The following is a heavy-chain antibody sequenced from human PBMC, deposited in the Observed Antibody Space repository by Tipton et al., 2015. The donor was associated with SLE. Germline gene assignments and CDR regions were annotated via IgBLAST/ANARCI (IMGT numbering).Heavy chain of an antibody. Sequence: TLSLTCAVYGGSFSGYYWSWIRQPPGKGLEWIGYIYYSGSTNYNPSLKSRVTISVDTSKNQFSLKLSSVTAADTAVYYCARGGGSSSGRWFDPWGQGTLVTVSS. D-gene: IGHD6-6*01. CDR1: GGSFSGYY. CDR3: ARGGGSSSGRWFDP. V-gene: IGHV4-59*12. J-gene: IGHJ5*02. CDR2: IYYSGST.